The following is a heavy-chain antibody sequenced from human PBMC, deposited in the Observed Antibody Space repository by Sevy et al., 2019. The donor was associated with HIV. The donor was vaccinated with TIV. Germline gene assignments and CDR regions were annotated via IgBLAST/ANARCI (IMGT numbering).Heavy chain of an antibody. D-gene: IGHD6-6*01. CDR2: ISSSSSYI. CDR3: ASFSLASLYYYYGMDV. V-gene: IGHV3-21*01. J-gene: IGHJ6*02. CDR1: GFTFSSYS. Sequence: GSLRLSCAASGFTFSSYSMNWVRQAPGKGLEWVSSISSSSSYIYYADSVKGRFTISRDNAKNSLYLQMNSLRAEDTAVYYCASFSLASLYYYYGMDVWGQGTTVTVSS.